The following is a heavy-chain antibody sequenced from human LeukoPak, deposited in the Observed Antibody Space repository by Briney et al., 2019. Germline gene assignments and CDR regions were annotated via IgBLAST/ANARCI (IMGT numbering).Heavy chain of an antibody. D-gene: IGHD3-16*01. V-gene: IGHV3-11*01. CDR3: ARDNDSRDPPHFDY. Sequence: GGSLRLSCAASGFSFSDYYMSWIRQAPGKGLEWVSYISSSGSTIYYADSVKGRFTISRDNAKNSLYLQMNSLRAEDTAVYYCARDNDSRDPPHFDYWGQGTLVTVSS. CDR1: GFSFSDYY. CDR2: ISSSGSTI. J-gene: IGHJ4*02.